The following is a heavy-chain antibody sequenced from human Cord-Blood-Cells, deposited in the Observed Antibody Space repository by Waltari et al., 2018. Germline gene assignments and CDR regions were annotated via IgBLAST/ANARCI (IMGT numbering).Heavy chain of an antibody. J-gene: IGHJ4*02. CDR1: GGSISSSSYY. CDR2: IYYSGST. V-gene: IGHV4-39*01. Sequence: QLQLQESGPGLVKPSETLSLTCTVSGGSISSSSYYWGWFRQPPGKGLEWIGSIYYSGSTYYNPSLKSRVTISVDTSKNQFSLKLSSVTAADTAVYYCATMLYYDILTGYFDYWGQGTLVTVSS. CDR3: ATMLYYDILTGYFDY. D-gene: IGHD3-9*01.